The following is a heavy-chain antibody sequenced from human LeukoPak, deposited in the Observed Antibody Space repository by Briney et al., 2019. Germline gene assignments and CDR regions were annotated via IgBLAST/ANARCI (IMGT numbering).Heavy chain of an antibody. Sequence: PGGSLRLSCTASGFTFGDYAMSWVRQAPGKGLEWVGFIRSKAYGGTTEYAASVKGRFTISRDDSKSIAYLQMNSLKTEDTAVYYCTRVDIVATTPDYWGQGTLATVSS. V-gene: IGHV3-49*04. CDR2: IRSKAYGGTT. D-gene: IGHD5-12*01. CDR1: GFTFGDYA. J-gene: IGHJ4*02. CDR3: TRVDIVATTPDY.